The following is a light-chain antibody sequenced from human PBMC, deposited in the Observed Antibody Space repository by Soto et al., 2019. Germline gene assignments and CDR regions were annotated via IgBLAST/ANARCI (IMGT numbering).Light chain of an antibody. CDR3: QQYGNSRIN. Sequence: EIVLTQSPGTLSLSPGERATLSCRSSQSVDTTYFTWYQQKPCQAPRLPIYGTSNRATGIPDRFSGSGSGTDFTRTISRREPEDLAVYYCQQYGNSRINFGQGTRLEIK. J-gene: IGKJ5*01. CDR2: GTS. CDR1: QSVDTTY. V-gene: IGKV3-20*01.